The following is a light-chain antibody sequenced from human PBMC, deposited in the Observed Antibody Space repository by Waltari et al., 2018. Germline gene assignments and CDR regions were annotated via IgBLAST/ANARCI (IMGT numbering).Light chain of an antibody. CDR2: GAS. J-gene: IGKJ1*01. Sequence: EIVLTLSPGTLPLSPGERATLPCRASQSVSSSYLAGYQQKPGQAPRLLIYGASSRATGIPDRFSGSGSGTDFTLTISRLEPEDFAVYYCQQYGSSPPWTFGQGTKVEIK. CDR1: QSVSSSY. V-gene: IGKV3-20*01. CDR3: QQYGSSPPWT.